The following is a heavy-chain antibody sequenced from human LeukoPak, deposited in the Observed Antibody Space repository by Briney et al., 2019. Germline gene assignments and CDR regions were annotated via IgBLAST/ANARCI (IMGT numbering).Heavy chain of an antibody. D-gene: IGHD3-9*01. Sequence: GGSLRLSCAASGFTVSSNYMSWVRQAPGKGLEWVSVIYSGGSTYHADSVKGRFTISRDNSKNTLYLQMNSLRAEDTAVYYCARGLRYFDWSNQGADYWGQGTLVTVSS. CDR2: IYSGGST. CDR1: GFTVSSNY. J-gene: IGHJ4*02. V-gene: IGHV3-66*02. CDR3: ARGLRYFDWSNQGADY.